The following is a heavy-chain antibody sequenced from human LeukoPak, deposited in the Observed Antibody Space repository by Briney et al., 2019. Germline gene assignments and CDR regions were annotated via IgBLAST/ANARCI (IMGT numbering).Heavy chain of an antibody. V-gene: IGHV4-59*01. D-gene: IGHD2-15*01. J-gene: IGHJ1*01. CDR2: IYYSGST. Sequence: PSETLSLTCTVSGGSISSYYWSWIRQPPGKRLGLIGYIYYSGSTNYNPSLKSRVTISVDTSKNQFSLKLSSVTAADTAVYYCARDLGYCSGGSCYSGYFQHWGQGTLVTVSS. CDR3: ARDLGYCSGGSCYSGYFQH. CDR1: GGSISSYY.